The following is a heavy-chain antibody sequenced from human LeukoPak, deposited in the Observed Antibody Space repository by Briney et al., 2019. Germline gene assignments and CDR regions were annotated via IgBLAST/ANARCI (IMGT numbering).Heavy chain of an antibody. CDR1: GGTFSSHA. CDR3: ARARIAAPWGAFDI. CDR2: IIPIFGTA. Sequence: HWASVKVSCKASGGTFSSHAISWVRQAPGQGLEWMGGIIPIFGTANYAQKFQGRVTITTDESTRTVYMELSSLRSEDTAVYYCARARIAAPWGAFDIWGQGTMVTVSS. V-gene: IGHV1-69*05. D-gene: IGHD6-13*01. J-gene: IGHJ3*02.